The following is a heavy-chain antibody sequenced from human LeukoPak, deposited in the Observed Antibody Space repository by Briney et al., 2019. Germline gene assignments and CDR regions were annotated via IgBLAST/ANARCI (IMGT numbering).Heavy chain of an antibody. D-gene: IGHD3-22*01. CDR2: ISYDGSNK. CDR1: GLTFRSYW. CDR3: ARDRYYYDPNFDY. Sequence: AGGSLRLSCAVSGLTFRSYWMSWVRQGPGEGAEWGAVISYDGSNKYYADSVKGRFTISRDNSKNTLYLQMNSLRAEDTAVYYCARDRYYYDPNFDYWGQGTLVTVSS. V-gene: IGHV3-30*03. J-gene: IGHJ4*02.